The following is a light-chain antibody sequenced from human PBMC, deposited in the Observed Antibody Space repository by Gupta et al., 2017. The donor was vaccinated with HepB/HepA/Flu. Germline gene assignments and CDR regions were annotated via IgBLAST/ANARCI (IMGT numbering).Light chain of an antibody. CDR1: SSDVGTYNY. CDR2: DVT. J-gene: IGLJ3*02. Sequence: QSALTQPRPVSGSPGQSVAISCTGTSSDVGTYNYVSWYRQYPGKAPELMTYDVTTRPSGVPDRFSGSKSGNTAFLTISGLQAEDEADYYCCSYAGTYSWVFGGGTKLTVL. V-gene: IGLV2-11*01. CDR3: CSYAGTYSWV.